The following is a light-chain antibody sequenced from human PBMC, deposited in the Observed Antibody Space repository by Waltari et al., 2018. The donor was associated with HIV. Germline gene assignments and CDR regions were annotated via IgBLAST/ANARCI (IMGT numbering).Light chain of an antibody. CDR2: RNN. J-gene: IGLJ3*02. Sequence: QSVLTQPPSASGTPGQRVTISCSGSSSNIGSNYVYWYQQLPGTAPKLLIYRNNQRPSGVPDRCSGSNSDTSASRAISGLRSEDEADYYCAAWDDSLRGWVFGGGTKVTVL. CDR3: AAWDDSLRGWV. V-gene: IGLV1-47*01. CDR1: SSNIGSNY.